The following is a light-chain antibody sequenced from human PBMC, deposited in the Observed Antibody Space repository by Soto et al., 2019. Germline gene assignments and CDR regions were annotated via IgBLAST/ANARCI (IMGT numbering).Light chain of an antibody. V-gene: IGKV3-20*01. CDR2: GAS. CDR3: QHYGGSPPVT. CDR1: QSVISTY. J-gene: IGKJ4*01. Sequence: EVVLTQSPGTLSLSPGERATLSCRASQSVISTYLAWYQQKPGQAPRLLISGASSRATGIPDRFSGSGSATDFTLTISRVEPEDFAVYYCQHYGGSPPVTFGGGTKVEIK.